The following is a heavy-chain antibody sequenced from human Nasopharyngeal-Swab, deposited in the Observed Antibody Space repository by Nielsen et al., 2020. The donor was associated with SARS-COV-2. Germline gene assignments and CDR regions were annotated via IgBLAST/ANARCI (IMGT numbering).Heavy chain of an antibody. D-gene: IGHD6-19*01. CDR1: GFTFSNYA. CDR2: ISGGDDST. J-gene: IGHJ4*02. CDR3: AKDSGYSSGWYLDY. Sequence: GESLKISCAASGFTFSNYAMNWVRQAPGRGLEWVSGISGGDDSTKYADSVKGRFTISRDNSKNTLYLQMNSLRAEDTAVYYCAKDSGYSSGWYLDYWGQGTLVTVSS. V-gene: IGHV3-23*01.